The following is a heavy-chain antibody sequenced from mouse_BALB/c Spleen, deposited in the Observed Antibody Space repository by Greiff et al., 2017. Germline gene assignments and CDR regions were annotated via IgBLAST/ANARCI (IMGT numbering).Heavy chain of an antibody. CDR3: ARSGVDYGSSCAMDY. V-gene: IGHV3-8*02. CDR2: ISYSGST. Sequence: EVQLQESGPSLVKPSQTLSLTCSVTGDSITSGYWNWIRKFPGNKLEYMGYISYSGSTYYNPSLKSRISITRDTSKNQYYLQLNSVTTEDTATYYCARSGVDYGSSCAMDYWGQGTSVTVSS. CDR1: GDSITSGY. D-gene: IGHD1-1*01. J-gene: IGHJ4*01.